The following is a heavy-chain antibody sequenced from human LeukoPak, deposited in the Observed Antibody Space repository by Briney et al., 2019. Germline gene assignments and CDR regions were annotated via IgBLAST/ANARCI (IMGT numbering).Heavy chain of an antibody. CDR3: ARDQHIVVVTAIHYYFDY. D-gene: IGHD2-21*02. CDR2: IIPILGIA. J-gene: IGHJ4*02. V-gene: IGHV1-69*04. CDR1: GGTFSSYA. Sequence: VASVKVSCKASGGTFSSYAISWVRQAPGQGLEWMGRIIPILGIANYAQKFQGRVTITADKSTSTAYMELSSLRSEDTAVYYCARDQHIVVVTAIHYYFDYWGQGTLVTVSS.